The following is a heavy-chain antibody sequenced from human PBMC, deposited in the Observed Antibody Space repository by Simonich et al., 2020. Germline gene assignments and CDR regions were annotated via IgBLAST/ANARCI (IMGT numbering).Heavy chain of an antibody. Sequence: QVQLQESGPGLVKPSETLSLTCTVSGGPISSYYWSWIRQPPGKGLEWIGYINYSGRTNYNPSLKSRVTISVDTSKNQFSLKLSSVTAADTAVYYCARGGLYFDYWGQGTLVTVSS. D-gene: IGHD2-15*01. CDR3: ARGGLYFDY. J-gene: IGHJ4*02. CDR2: INYSGRT. CDR1: GGPISSYY. V-gene: IGHV4-59*01.